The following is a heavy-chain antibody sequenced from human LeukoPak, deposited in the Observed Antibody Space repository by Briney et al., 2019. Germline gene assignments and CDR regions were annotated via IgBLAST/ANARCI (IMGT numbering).Heavy chain of an antibody. Sequence: SVKVSCKASGGTFSSYAISWVRQAPGQGHEWMGGIIPIFGTANYAQKFQGRVTITADESTGTAYMELSSLRSEDMAVYYCARDYYDSSGYYISFDYWGQGTLVTVSS. CDR1: GGTFSSYA. CDR2: IIPIFGTA. CDR3: ARDYYDSSGYYISFDY. V-gene: IGHV1-69*13. J-gene: IGHJ4*02. D-gene: IGHD3-22*01.